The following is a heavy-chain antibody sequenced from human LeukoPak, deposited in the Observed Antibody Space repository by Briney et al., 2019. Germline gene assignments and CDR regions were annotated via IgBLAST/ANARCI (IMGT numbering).Heavy chain of an antibody. D-gene: IGHD2-2*01. Sequence: GGSLRLSCAASGFSFSSYAVRWVRQAPGKGLEWVSGISDGGSRTYYADSVKGRFTISRDDSKNTLYLQMNSLRAEDTAVYYCANIVVVPAVMYYFDSWGQGTLVTVSS. CDR1: GFSFSSYA. CDR2: ISDGGSRT. J-gene: IGHJ4*02. CDR3: ANIVVVPAVMYYFDS. V-gene: IGHV3-23*01.